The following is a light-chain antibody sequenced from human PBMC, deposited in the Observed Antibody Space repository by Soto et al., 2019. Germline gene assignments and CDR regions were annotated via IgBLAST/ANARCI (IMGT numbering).Light chain of an antibody. CDR2: GAS. V-gene: IGKV3-20*01. J-gene: IGKJ1*01. CDR3: QQYGTSPRT. CDR1: QRVTTY. Sequence: EIVLTQSPGTLSLSPGERATLSCRASQRVTTYLAWYQQKPGQAPRLLISGASSRATGIPDRFSGSGSGTDFTLTINRLEPEDFAVYYCQQYGTSPRTFGQGTKVEIK.